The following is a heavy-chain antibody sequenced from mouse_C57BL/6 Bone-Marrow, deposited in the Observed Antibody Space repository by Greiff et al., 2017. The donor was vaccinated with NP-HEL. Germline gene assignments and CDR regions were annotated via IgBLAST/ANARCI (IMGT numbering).Heavy chain of an antibody. D-gene: IGHD1-1*01. Sequence: VMLVESDAELVKPGASVKISCKVSGYTFTDHTIHWMKQRPEQGLEWIGYIYPRDGSTKYNEKFKGKATLTADKSSSTAYMQLNSLTSEDSAVYFCAVGSSYVNPLFAYWGQGTLVTVSA. CDR1: GYTFTDHT. V-gene: IGHV1-78*01. CDR3: AVGSSYVNPLFAY. CDR2: IYPRDGST. J-gene: IGHJ3*01.